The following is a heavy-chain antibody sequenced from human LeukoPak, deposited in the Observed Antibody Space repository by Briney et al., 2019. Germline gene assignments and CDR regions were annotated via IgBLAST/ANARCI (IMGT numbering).Heavy chain of an antibody. CDR3: AKEDFSDYYFYYMDV. CDR2: ISYDGSNK. J-gene: IGHJ6*03. V-gene: IGHV3-30*04. D-gene: IGHD2/OR15-2a*01. CDR1: GFTFSSYA. Sequence: GGSLRLSCAASGFTFSSYAMHWVRQAPGKGLEWVAVISYDGSNKYYADSVKGRFTISRDNSKNTLYLQMNSLRAEDTAVYYCAKEDFSDYYFYYMDVWGKGTTVTISS.